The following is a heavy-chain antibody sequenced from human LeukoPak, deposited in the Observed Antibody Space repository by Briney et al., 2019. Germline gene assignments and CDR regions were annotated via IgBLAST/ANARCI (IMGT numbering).Heavy chain of an antibody. D-gene: IGHD2/OR15-2a*01. J-gene: IGHJ6*02. CDR1: TFSFRNFA. Sequence: GGSLRLSCAASTFSFRNFAMSWVRLAPGKGLEWVSGISDSGHRTDYADSVKGRFTISRDNSKNTLSLQMNSLRGEDTAIYYCAVIDDAMDVWGQGTTVTVSS. CDR3: AVIDDAMDV. CDR2: ISDSGHRT. V-gene: IGHV3-23*01.